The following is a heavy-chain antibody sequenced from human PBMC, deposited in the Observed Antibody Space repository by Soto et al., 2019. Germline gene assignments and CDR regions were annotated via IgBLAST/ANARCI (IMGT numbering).Heavy chain of an antibody. D-gene: IGHD3-10*01. V-gene: IGHV4-34*01. CDR3: ARGILLSY. J-gene: IGHJ4*02. CDR2: ISDSGST. Sequence: QVQLQQWGAGLLKPSETLSLTCAVYGGSFSGYYWSWIRQPPGKGLEWIGEISDSGSTTYNPSLKSRVTISVDTSKNHFSLKLSSVTAADTAVYYCARGILLSYWGQGTLVTVSS. CDR1: GGSFSGYY.